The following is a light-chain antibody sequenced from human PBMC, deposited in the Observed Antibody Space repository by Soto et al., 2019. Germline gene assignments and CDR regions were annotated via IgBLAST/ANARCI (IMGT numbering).Light chain of an antibody. CDR2: YDI. V-gene: IGLV3-21*04. Sequence: SYELTQPPSVSVAPGKTARITCGGNNIGSKSVHWYQQKPGQAPMLVIYYDIDRPSGIPERFSGSHTWNTATLPISRVEAGDEAAYYCHVWDASSDHQVFGTGTKVTVL. J-gene: IGLJ1*01. CDR3: HVWDASSDHQV. CDR1: NIGSKS.